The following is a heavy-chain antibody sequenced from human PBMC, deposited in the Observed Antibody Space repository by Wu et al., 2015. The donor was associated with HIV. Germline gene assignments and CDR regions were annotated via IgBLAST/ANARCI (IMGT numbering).Heavy chain of an antibody. CDR1: GGTFTNYG. D-gene: IGHD2-21*01. CDR3: VTRSYLNSICHFGY. V-gene: IGHV1-69*05. Sequence: QVQLVQSGAEVKKPASSVKVSCKASGGTFTNYGVSWVRQAPGQGLEWMGGIVPLFSTTDYAHKFQGRVTITTDESTTAVFMELSNLRLDDTALYYCVTRSYLNSICHFGYWGQGTLVTVSS. CDR2: IVPLFSTT. J-gene: IGHJ4*02.